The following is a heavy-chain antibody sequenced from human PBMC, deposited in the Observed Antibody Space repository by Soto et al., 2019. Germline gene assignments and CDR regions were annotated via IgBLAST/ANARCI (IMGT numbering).Heavy chain of an antibody. D-gene: IGHD6-13*01. V-gene: IGHV3-30-3*01. Sequence: GGSLRLSCAASGFTFSSYAMHWVRQAPGKGLEWVAVISYDGSNKYYADSVKGRFTISRDNSKNTLYLQMNSLRAEDTAVYYCARDPRPGIAAAGTFDYWGPGTLVTVSS. CDR1: GFTFSSYA. CDR2: ISYDGSNK. J-gene: IGHJ4*02. CDR3: ARDPRPGIAAAGTFDY.